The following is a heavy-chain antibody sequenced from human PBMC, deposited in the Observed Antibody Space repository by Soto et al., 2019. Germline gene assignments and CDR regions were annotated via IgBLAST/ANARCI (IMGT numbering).Heavy chain of an antibody. J-gene: IGHJ4*02. Sequence: ASVKVSCKTSGYTFTSYAMHWVRQAPGQRLEWMGWINAGNGNTKYSQKFQGRVTITRDTSASTAYMELSSLRSEDTAVYYCARELRYFDWLLGYFDYWGQGTLVTV. CDR2: INAGNGNT. D-gene: IGHD3-9*01. CDR3: ARELRYFDWLLGYFDY. CDR1: GYTFTSYA. V-gene: IGHV1-3*01.